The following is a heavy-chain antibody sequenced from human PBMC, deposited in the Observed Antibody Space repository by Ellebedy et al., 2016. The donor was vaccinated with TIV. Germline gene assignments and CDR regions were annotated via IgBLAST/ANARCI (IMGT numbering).Heavy chain of an antibody. CDR3: ARDKVEGPTTFNY. D-gene: IGHD1-26*01. Sequence: GESLKISXAGSGFTFANYWMNWVRQAPGKGLEWVANINQNGSKIYYVDSVKDRFTISRDNAKSSLYLQMNFLRAEDTAVYYCARDKVEGPTTFNYWGQGALVTVSS. J-gene: IGHJ4*02. CDR1: GFTFANYW. V-gene: IGHV3-7*01. CDR2: INQNGSKI.